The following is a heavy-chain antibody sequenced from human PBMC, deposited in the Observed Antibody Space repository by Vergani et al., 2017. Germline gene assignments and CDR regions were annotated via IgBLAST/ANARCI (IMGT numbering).Heavy chain of an antibody. V-gene: IGHV4-34*01. CDR1: GGSFSGYY. CDR2: INHSGST. CDR3: AGGRYDYVWGSYRPTSGYYYMDV. Sequence: QVQLQQWGAGLLKPSETLSLTCAVYGGSFSGYYWSWIRQPPGKGLEWIGEINHSGSTNYNPSLKSRVTISVDTSKNQFSLKLSSVTAADTAMYYCAGGRYDYVWGSYRPTSGYYYMDVWGKGTTVTVSS. J-gene: IGHJ6*03. D-gene: IGHD3-16*02.